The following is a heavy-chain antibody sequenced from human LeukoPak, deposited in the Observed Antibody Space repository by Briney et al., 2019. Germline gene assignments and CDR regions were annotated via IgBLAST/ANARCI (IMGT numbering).Heavy chain of an antibody. CDR2: INHSGST. V-gene: IGHV4-34*01. D-gene: IGHD3-22*01. CDR3: ARGEGYYDSSGYYYGPNWFDP. J-gene: IGHJ5*02. CDR1: GGSFSGYY. Sequence: SETLSLTCAVYGGSFSGYYWSWIRQPPGKGLEWIGEINHSGSTNYNPSLKSRVTISVDTSKNQFSLKLSSVTAADTAVYYCARGEGYYDSSGYYYGPNWFDPWGQGTLVTVSS.